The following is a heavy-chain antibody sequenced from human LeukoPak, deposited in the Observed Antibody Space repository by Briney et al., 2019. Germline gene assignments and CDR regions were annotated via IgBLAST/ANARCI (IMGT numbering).Heavy chain of an antibody. CDR1: GGSFSSYV. V-gene: IGHV1-69*04. Sequence: GASVKVSCKASGGSFSSYVITWVRQAPGQGLEWMGRIIPVLGVSNFAQKFEGRVTMTTDTSTSTAYMELRSLRSDDTAVYYCARDSQYYDFWSGYLFDYWGQGTLVTVSS. D-gene: IGHD3-3*01. J-gene: IGHJ4*02. CDR2: IIPVLGVS. CDR3: ARDSQYYDFWSGYLFDY.